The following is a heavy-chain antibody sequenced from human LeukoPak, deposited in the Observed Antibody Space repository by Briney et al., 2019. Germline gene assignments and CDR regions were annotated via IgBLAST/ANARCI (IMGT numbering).Heavy chain of an antibody. CDR2: ISWDGGST. V-gene: IGHV3-43D*03. CDR1: GFTFDDYA. CDR3: AKGSPEGYYYYYMDV. J-gene: IGHJ6*03. Sequence: GGSLRLSCAASGFTFDDYAMHWVRQAPGKGLEWVSLISWDGGSTYYADPVKGRFTISRDNSKNSLYLQMNSQRAEDTALYYCAKGSPEGYYYYYMDVWGKGTTVTVSS.